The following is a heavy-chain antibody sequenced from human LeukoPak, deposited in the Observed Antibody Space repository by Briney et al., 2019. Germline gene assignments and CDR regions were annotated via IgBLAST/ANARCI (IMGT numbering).Heavy chain of an antibody. J-gene: IGHJ4*02. CDR2: ISYDGSNK. Sequence: QSGRSLRLSCAASGFTFSSYGMHWVRQAPGKGLEWVAVISYDGSNKYYADSVKGRFTISRDNSKNTLYLQMNSLRAEDTAVYYCACGRKSEGGFTRHWGQGTLVTVSS. D-gene: IGHD1-26*01. CDR3: ACGRKSEGGFTRH. V-gene: IGHV3-30*03. CDR1: GFTFSSYG.